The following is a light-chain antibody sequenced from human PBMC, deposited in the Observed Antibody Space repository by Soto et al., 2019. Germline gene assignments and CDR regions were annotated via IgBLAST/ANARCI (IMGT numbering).Light chain of an antibody. CDR1: QGVRSNY. CDR3: QHFGGSPLYT. V-gene: IGKV3-20*01. J-gene: IGKJ2*01. CDR2: AAS. Sequence: EIVLTQSPGTLSLSPGERATLSCRASQGVRSNYLAWYQHKPGQAPRLLIYAASTRATGIPDRFSGSGSGTDFTLSISGLEPEDFAVYYCQHFGGSPLYTFGQGTKLEIK.